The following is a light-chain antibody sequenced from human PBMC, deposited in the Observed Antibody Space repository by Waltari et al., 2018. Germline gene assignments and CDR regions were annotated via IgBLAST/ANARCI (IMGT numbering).Light chain of an antibody. CDR2: KAS. J-gene: IGKJ4*01. CDR3: QQYTIYPLT. V-gene: IGKV1-5*03. CDR1: QSITDW. Sequence: DVQVMQSPATLSASVGDRVTITCRASQSITDWLAWYQQKPGKAPKLLIYKASTLESGVPSRFIGTRSGTEFTLTISNLQPDDFATYYCQQYTIYPLTFGGGTKVAI.